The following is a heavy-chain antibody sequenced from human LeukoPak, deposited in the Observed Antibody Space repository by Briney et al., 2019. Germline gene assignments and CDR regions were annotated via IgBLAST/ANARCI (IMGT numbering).Heavy chain of an antibody. D-gene: IGHD1-1*01. J-gene: IGHJ4*02. CDR1: GFIFNKAW. V-gene: IGHV3-15*06. CDR2: IRSKKDGGTA. Sequence: GGSLRLSCATSGFIFNKAWMSWVRQAPGKGLEWVGRIRSKKDGGTANHAAPLKGRFIISRDDSKNTLHLQMNSLETEDTAVYYCTTGTTGAEDFWGQGPWSASPQ. CDR3: TTGTTGAEDF.